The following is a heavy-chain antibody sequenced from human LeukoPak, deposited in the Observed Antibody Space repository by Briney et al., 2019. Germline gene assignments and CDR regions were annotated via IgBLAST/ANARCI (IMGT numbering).Heavy chain of an antibody. CDR3: ARDPRDQFGGGLYRSDY. CDR1: GFTFSSYS. CDR2: ISSSSSYI. D-gene: IGHD3-16*01. V-gene: IGHV3-21*01. Sequence: PGGSLRLSCAASGFTFSSYSMNWVRQAPGKGLEWVSSISSSSSYIYYADSVKGRFTISRDNAKNSLYLQMNSLRAEDTAVYYCARDPRDQFGGGLYRSDYWGQGTLVTVSS. J-gene: IGHJ4*02.